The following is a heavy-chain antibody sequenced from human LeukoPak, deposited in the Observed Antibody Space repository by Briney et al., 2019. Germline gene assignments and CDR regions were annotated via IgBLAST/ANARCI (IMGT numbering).Heavy chain of an antibody. J-gene: IGHJ6*03. CDR2: INPNSGGT. Sequence: ASVKVSCKASGYTFTGYYMHWVRQAPGQGLEWMGRINPNSGGTNYAQKFQGRVTMTRDTSISTAYMELSRLRSDDTAVYYCARHTPYYYYYYTDVWGKGTTVTVSS. D-gene: IGHD2-21*01. CDR1: GYTFTGYY. CDR3: ARHTPYYYYYYTDV. V-gene: IGHV1-2*06.